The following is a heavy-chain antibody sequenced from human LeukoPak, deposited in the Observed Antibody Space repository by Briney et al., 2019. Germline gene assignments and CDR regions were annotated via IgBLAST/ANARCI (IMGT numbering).Heavy chain of an antibody. CDR2: ISTDGSTT. D-gene: IGHD2/OR15-2a*01. J-gene: IGHJ6*02. CDR1: GFTFSSYW. V-gene: IGHV3-74*01. CDR3: ARRLLYYYGMDV. Sequence: GGSLRLSCAASGFTFSSYWMHWVRQAPGKGLVWVSRISTDGSTTSYADSVKGRFTISRDNAKNTLYLQMNSLRAEDTAVYYCARRLLYYYGMDVWGQGTTVTVSS.